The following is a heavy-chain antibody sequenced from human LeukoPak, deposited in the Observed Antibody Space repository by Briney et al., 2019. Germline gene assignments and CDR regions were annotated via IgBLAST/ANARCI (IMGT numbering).Heavy chain of an antibody. CDR1: GYTFTTYG. Sequence: GASVKVSCKASGYTFTTYGISWVRQAPGQGLEWMGWITTYNGNTKYAQKLQGRVTMTTDTSTNTAYMELRSLRSDDTAVYYCASLHGYGSGRPWGQGTLVTVSS. D-gene: IGHD3-10*01. J-gene: IGHJ5*02. CDR3: ASLHGYGSGRP. CDR2: ITTYNGNT. V-gene: IGHV1-18*01.